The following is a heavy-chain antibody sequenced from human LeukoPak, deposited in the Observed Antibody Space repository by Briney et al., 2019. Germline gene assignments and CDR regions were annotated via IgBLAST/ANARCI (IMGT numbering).Heavy chain of an antibody. V-gene: IGHV1-2*02. Sequence: ASVKVSCKASGYTFTDYYMHWVRQAPGQGLEWMGWINPNSGGTNYAQKFQGRVNMTRDTSISTAYMELSRLRSDDTAVYYCARDRGYDSSGYYLGYYYYYMDVWGKGTTVTVSS. CDR1: GYTFTDYY. CDR3: ARDRGYDSSGYYLGYYYYYMDV. J-gene: IGHJ6*03. CDR2: INPNSGGT. D-gene: IGHD3-22*01.